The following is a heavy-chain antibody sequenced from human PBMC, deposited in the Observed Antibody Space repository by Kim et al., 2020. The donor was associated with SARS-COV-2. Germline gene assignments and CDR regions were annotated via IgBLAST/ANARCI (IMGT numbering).Heavy chain of an antibody. D-gene: IGHD1-26*01. CDR2: ISYDGSNK. J-gene: IGHJ4*02. CDR3: ARPYSGSYFGYFDY. Sequence: GGSLRLSCAASGFTFSSYAMHWVRQAPGKGLEWVAVISYDGSNKYYADSVKGRVTISRDNSKNTLYLQMNSLRAEDTAVYYCARPYSGSYFGYFDYWGQGTLVTVSS. V-gene: IGHV3-30*04. CDR1: GFTFSSYA.